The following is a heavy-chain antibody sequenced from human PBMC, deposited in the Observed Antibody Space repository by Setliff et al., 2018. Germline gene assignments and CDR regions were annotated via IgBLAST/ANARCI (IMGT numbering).Heavy chain of an antibody. D-gene: IGHD2-2*01. Sequence: PGGSLRLSCAASGFTFSYYWMSWVRQAPGKGLEWVANIQQDGSEKYHVDSVMGRFTISRDNAKNTLHLQMNSLRAEDTAVYYCARARYCSSTSCYYYYYMDVWGKGTTVTVSS. V-gene: IGHV3-7*01. CDR1: GFTFSYYW. CDR2: IQQDGSEK. CDR3: ARARYCSSTSCYYYYYMDV. J-gene: IGHJ6*03.